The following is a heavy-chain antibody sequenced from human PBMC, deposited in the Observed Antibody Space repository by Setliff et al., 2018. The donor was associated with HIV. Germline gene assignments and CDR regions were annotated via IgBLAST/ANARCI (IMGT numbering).Heavy chain of an antibody. CDR1: GGSFSGYC. CDR3: VRVSCSSWYSIPRNYYYSMDV. J-gene: IGHJ6*03. CDR2: INHSGRT. D-gene: IGHD6-13*01. Sequence: SETLSLTCAVSGGSFSGYCWSWIRQPPGKGLEWIGEINHSGRTRYNPTLKSRVTTSVDTSKIQFSLRLSSVTAADTAVYYCVRVSCSSWYSIPRNYYYSMDVWGEGTTVTVSS. V-gene: IGHV4-34*01.